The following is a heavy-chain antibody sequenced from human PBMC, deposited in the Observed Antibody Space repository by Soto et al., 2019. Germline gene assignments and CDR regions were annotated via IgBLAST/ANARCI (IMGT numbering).Heavy chain of an antibody. CDR3: AKVMVKNWFDP. D-gene: IGHD5-18*01. J-gene: IGHJ5*02. CDR1: GFTFSSYA. Sequence: GGSLRLSCAASGFTFSSYAMSWVRQAPGKGLEWVSAISGSGDSTYYADSVKGRFTISRDNSKNTLYLQMNSLRADDTAVYYCAKVMVKNWFDPWGQGTLVTVSS. CDR2: ISGSGDST. V-gene: IGHV3-23*01.